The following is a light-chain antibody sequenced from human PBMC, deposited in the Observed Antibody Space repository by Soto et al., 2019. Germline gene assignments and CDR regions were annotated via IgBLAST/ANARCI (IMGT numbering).Light chain of an antibody. CDR1: ISDVDGYNY. CDR2: DVS. CDR3: CSYAGSYPYV. V-gene: IGLV2-11*01. Sequence: QSVVTQPSSVSGSPGQSYTISCTGTISDVDGYNYVSWYQQYPGKAPRLMIYDVSQRPSGVPDRCSGSKSGNTASLTISGLQAEAEADYYCCSYAGSYPYVFGTGSTVTV. J-gene: IGLJ1*01.